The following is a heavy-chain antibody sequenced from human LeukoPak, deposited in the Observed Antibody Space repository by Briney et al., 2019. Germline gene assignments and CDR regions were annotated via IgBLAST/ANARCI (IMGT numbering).Heavy chain of an antibody. Sequence: SVKVSCKASGGTFSSYAISWVRQAPGQGLEWMGRIIPIFGTANYAQKFRGRVTITTDESTSTAYMELSSLRSEDTAVYYCARDGNYYDSSGYFDYWGQGTLVTVSS. CDR3: ARDGNYYDSSGYFDY. CDR1: GGTFSSYA. V-gene: IGHV1-69*05. CDR2: IIPIFGTA. D-gene: IGHD3-22*01. J-gene: IGHJ4*02.